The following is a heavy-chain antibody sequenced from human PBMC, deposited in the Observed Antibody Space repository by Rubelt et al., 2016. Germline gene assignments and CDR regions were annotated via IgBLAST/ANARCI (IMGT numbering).Heavy chain of an antibody. D-gene: IGHD5-18*01. CDR3: ARTAVEPTVEFDS. Sequence: QVQMQESGPGLVKPSETLSLTCTVSGYSISSGYYWGWIRQPPGKGLEWIGSVDDSGSTYYSPSLKSRGTRTVEISKNQFSLKLSSVTAADTAVYYCARTAVEPTVEFDSWGQGTLVTVSS. CDR1: GYSISSGYY. J-gene: IGHJ4*02. V-gene: IGHV4-38-2*02. CDR2: VDDSGST.